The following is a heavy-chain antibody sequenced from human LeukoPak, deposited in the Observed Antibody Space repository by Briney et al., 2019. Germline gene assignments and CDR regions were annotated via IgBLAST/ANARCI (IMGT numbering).Heavy chain of an antibody. V-gene: IGHV4-61*02. Sequence: EPSETLSLTCTVSGGSISSGSYYWSWIRQPAGKGLEWIGRIYTSGSTNYNPSLKSRVTISVDTSKNQFSLKLSSVTAADTAVYYCARETYYDFWSGYPSHFDYWGQGTLVTVSS. J-gene: IGHJ4*02. CDR2: IYTSGST. CDR1: GGSISSGSYY. D-gene: IGHD3-3*01. CDR3: ARETYYDFWSGYPSHFDY.